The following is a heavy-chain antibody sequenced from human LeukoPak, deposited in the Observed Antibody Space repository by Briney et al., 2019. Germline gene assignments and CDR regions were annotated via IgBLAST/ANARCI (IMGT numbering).Heavy chain of an antibody. CDR3: ARDHSEWRSSSGLGWFDP. J-gene: IGHJ5*02. D-gene: IGHD6-13*01. V-gene: IGHV1-46*01. Sequence: ASVKVSCKASGYTFTSYYMHWVRQAPGQGLEWMGIINPSGGSTSYAQKFQGRVTMTRDTSTSAVYMELSSLRSEDTAVYYCARDHSEWRSSSGLGWFDPWGQGTLVTVSS. CDR2: INPSGGST. CDR1: GYTFTSYY.